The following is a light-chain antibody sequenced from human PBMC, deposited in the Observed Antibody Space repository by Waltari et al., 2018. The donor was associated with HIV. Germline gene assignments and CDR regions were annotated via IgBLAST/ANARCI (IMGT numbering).Light chain of an antibody. V-gene: IGLV2-8*01. Sequence: QPALTPPPSASGSPGQSVTIPCTGTSRAIHPYPYVSWYQQHPGRAPNLLIYEVNKRPSGVPDRFSGSKSANTASLTVSGLQVADEADYYCSSYAGNNNYVFGTGTRVTVL. CDR1: SRAIHPYPY. CDR3: SSYAGNNNYV. J-gene: IGLJ1*01. CDR2: EVN.